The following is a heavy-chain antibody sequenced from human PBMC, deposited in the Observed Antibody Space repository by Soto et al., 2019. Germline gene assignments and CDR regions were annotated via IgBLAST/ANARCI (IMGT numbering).Heavy chain of an antibody. V-gene: IGHV3-23*01. CDR1: GFTFSSYA. Sequence: GGSLRLSCAASGFTFSSYAMSWVRQAPGKGLEWVSAISGSGGSTYYTDSVKGRFTISRDNSKNTLYLQMNSLRAEDTAVYYCAKDHGSGWNYFDYWGQGTLVTVSS. CDR2: ISGSGGST. D-gene: IGHD6-19*01. J-gene: IGHJ4*02. CDR3: AKDHGSGWNYFDY.